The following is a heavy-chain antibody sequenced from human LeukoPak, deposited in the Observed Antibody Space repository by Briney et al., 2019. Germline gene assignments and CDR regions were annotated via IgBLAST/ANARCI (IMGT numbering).Heavy chain of an antibody. Sequence: ASVKVSFKASGYTFTSYYLHWVRQAPGQGLEWMGVINPSGSSTEYAQKFQGRVTMTRDTSTSTVYMELSSLRSEDTAVYYCARDNSVGDTAWWFDPWGQGTLVTVSS. J-gene: IGHJ5*02. D-gene: IGHD1-26*01. CDR3: ARDNSVGDTAWWFDP. V-gene: IGHV1-46*01. CDR1: GYTFTSYY. CDR2: INPSGSST.